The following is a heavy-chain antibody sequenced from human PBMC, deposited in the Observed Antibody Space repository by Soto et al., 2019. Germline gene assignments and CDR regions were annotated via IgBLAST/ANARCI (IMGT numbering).Heavy chain of an antibody. CDR2: ISTSSTAT. CDR1: GFTFSHYS. Sequence: GGSLRLSCAASGFTFSHYSLHWVRQAPGKGLEWISYISTSSTATYYADSVKGRFTVSRDNGNKLLFLQMNSLTNEYTAVYYCARESLQFYDSDGLHASWGPGTLVTVSS. D-gene: IGHD3-22*01. CDR3: ARESLQFYDSDGLHAS. V-gene: IGHV3-48*02. J-gene: IGHJ4*02.